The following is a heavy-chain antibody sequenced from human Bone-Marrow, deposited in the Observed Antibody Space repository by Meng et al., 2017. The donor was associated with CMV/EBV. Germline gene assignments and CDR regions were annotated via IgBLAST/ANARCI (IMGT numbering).Heavy chain of an antibody. D-gene: IGHD3-3*01. CDR2: IYYSGST. V-gene: IGHV4-59*01. CDR3: ARYDFRLFDP. Sequence: LSLTCTVSGGSISSYYWSWIRQPPGKGLEWIGYIYYSGSTNYNPSLKSRVTISVYPSKNQFSLQLSSVTAADTAVYYCARYDFRLFDPWGQGTLVTVSS. J-gene: IGHJ5*02. CDR1: GGSISSYY.